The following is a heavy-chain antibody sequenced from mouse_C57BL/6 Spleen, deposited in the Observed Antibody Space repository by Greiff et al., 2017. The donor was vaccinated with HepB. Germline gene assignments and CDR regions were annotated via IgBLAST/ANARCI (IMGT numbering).Heavy chain of an antibody. CDR1: GYTFTDYY. J-gene: IGHJ4*01. V-gene: IGHV1-76*01. CDR2: IYPGSGNT. Sequence: VQLQQSGAELVRPGASVKLSCKASGYTFTDYYINWVKQRPGQGLEWIARIYPGSGNTYYNEKFKGKATLTAEKSSSTAYMQLSSLTSEDSAVYFCARGGYDGDYAMDYWGQGTSVTVSS. D-gene: IGHD2-14*01. CDR3: ARGGYDGDYAMDY.